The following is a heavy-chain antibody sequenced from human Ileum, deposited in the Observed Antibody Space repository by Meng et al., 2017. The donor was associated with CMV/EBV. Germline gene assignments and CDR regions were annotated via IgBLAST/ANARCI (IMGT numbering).Heavy chain of an antibody. Sequence: SVKVSCKASGGTFNSHTISWVRQAPGQGLEWMGRLVPTIGIATYAQKFQARVTITADRSTSTAYMELSSLSSEDTAVYYCSRAGGGTWGSGEDWGQGTLVTVSS. D-gene: IGHD7-27*01. V-gene: IGHV1-69*02. CDR1: GGTFNSHT. CDR2: LVPTIGIA. CDR3: SRAGGGTWGSGED. J-gene: IGHJ4*02.